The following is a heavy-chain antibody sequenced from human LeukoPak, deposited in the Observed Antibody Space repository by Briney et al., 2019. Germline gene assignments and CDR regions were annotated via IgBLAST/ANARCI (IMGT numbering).Heavy chain of an antibody. V-gene: IGHV1-18*01. Sequence: ASVKVSCKASGYTFTSYGISWVRQAPGQGLEWMGWISAYNGNTNYAQKLQGRVTMTTDTSTSTAYKELRSLRSDDTAVYYCARDCSSTSCTGQFDYWGQGTLVTVSS. D-gene: IGHD2-2*01. J-gene: IGHJ4*02. CDR1: GYTFTSYG. CDR3: ARDCSSTSCTGQFDY. CDR2: ISAYNGNT.